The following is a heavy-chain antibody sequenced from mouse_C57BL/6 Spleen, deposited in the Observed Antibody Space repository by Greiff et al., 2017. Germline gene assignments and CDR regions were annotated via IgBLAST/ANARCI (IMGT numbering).Heavy chain of an antibody. CDR1: GFTFSSYA. CDR2: ISSGGDYI. CDR3: TRGPPSDAMDY. D-gene: IGHD3-1*01. Sequence: EVKLMESGEGLVKPGGSLKLSCAASGFTFSSYAMSWVRQTPEKRLEWVAYISSGGDYIYYADTVKGRFTISRDNARNTLYLQMSSLKSEDTAMYYCTRGPPSDAMDYWGQGTSVTVSS. J-gene: IGHJ4*01. V-gene: IGHV5-9-1*02.